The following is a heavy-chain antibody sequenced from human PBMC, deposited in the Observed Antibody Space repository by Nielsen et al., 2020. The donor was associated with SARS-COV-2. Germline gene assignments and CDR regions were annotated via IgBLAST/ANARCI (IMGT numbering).Heavy chain of an antibody. D-gene: IGHD2-21*02. CDR1: GYTFTSYA. CDR3: AREYIVVVTAIREDWFDP. Sequence: ASVKVSCKASGYTFTSYAMNWVRQAPGQGLEWMGWINTNTGNPTYAQGFTGRFVFSLDTSVSTAYLQISSLKAEDTAVYYCAREYIVVVTAIREDWFDPWGQGTLVTVSS. J-gene: IGHJ5*02. V-gene: IGHV7-4-1*02. CDR2: INTNTGNP.